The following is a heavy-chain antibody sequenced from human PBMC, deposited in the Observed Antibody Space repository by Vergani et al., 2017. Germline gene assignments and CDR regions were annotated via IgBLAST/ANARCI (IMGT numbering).Heavy chain of an antibody. CDR2: ISYDGSNK. V-gene: IGHV3-30*18. J-gene: IGHJ4*02. Sequence: QVQLVESGGGVVQPGRSLRLSCTASGFTFSSFAMHWVRQAPGKGLEWVAVISYDGSNKYYADSVKGRFTISRDNSKNTLYLQMNSLRAEDTAVYYCAKDSRLWELLSWHYFDYWGQGTLVTVSS. CDR3: AKDSRLWELLSWHYFDY. D-gene: IGHD1-26*01. CDR1: GFTFSSFA.